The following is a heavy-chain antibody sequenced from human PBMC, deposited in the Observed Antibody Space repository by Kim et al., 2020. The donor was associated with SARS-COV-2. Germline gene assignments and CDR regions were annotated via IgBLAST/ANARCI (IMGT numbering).Heavy chain of an antibody. D-gene: IGHD6-13*01. V-gene: IGHV3-7*01. CDR2: IKEDGSEK. Sequence: GGSLRLSCAASGFTFTKYWMSWVRQAPEKGLEWVANIKEDGSEKYYVDSVKGRFTISRDNAKNSLYLQMNSLRVEDTAIYFCGRDYSDWGQGTMGTVSS. CDR3: GRDYSD. CDR1: GFTFTKYW. J-gene: IGHJ4*02.